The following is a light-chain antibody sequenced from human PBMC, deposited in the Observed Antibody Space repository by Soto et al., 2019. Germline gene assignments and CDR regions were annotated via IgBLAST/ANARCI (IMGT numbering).Light chain of an antibody. CDR2: GHN. V-gene: IGLV1-40*01. CDR3: QSYDNSLSGSGV. CDR1: SSNIGAGYD. Sequence: QSVLTQPPSVSGAPGQRVTISCTGSSSNIGAGYDVHWYQQIPGTAPKLLISGHNNRPSGVPDRFFGSKSGTSASLTIIGLQAEDEADYYCQSYDNSLSGSGVFGGGTKVTVL. J-gene: IGLJ3*02.